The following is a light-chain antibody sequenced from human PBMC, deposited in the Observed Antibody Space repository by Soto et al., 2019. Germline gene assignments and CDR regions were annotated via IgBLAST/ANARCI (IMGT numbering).Light chain of an antibody. CDR3: QQYGSSPPS. CDR2: GAS. V-gene: IGKV3-20*01. Sequence: EILLTQSPGTLSLSPGERATLSCRASQSVSSSYLAWYQQKPGQAPRLLIYGASSRATGIPDRFSGSGSGTDFTLTISRLETEDFAVYYCQQYGSSPPSFGQGTKVDIK. J-gene: IGKJ1*01. CDR1: QSVSSSY.